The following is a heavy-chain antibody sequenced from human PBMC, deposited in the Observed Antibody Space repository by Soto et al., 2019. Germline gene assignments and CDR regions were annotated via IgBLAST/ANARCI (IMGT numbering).Heavy chain of an antibody. V-gene: IGHV3-30*19. CDR3: ARDMNMDTAMVTEFDY. D-gene: IGHD5-18*01. CDR2: IWYDGSNK. CDR1: GFTFSSYV. Sequence: PWGSLRLSCAASGFTFSSYVMHWVRQAPGKGLEWVAVIWYDGSNKHYADSVKGRFTISRDNSKNTLYLQMNSLRAEDTAVYYCARDMNMDTAMVTEFDYWGQGTLVTVSS. J-gene: IGHJ4*02.